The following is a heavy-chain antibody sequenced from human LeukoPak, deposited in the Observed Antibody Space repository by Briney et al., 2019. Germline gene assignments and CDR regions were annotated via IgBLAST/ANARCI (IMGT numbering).Heavy chain of an antibody. CDR1: GFTFSSYA. V-gene: IGHV3-23*01. J-gene: IGHJ4*02. CDR3: AKAFRLPAARGGVDY. D-gene: IGHD2-2*01. Sequence: GGSLRLSCAASGFTFSSYAMSWVRQAPGKGLEWVPAISGSGGSTYYADSVKGRFTISRDNSKNTLYLQMNSLRAEDTAVYYCAKAFRLPAARGGVDYWGQGTLVTVSS. CDR2: ISGSGGST.